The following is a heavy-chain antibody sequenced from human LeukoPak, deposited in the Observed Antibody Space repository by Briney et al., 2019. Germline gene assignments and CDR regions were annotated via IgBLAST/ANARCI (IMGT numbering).Heavy chain of an antibody. V-gene: IGHV1-46*04. CDR3: AKEAEVRGTGAVLDYYYMDV. Sequence: ASVTVSFKSSGYTLIRYYIHWVRQAPGQGLEWMGIINPSGESTTYAQKLQGRVSMTRDTSTGTVYMELSSLRSVDTTVYYCAKEAEVRGTGAVLDYYYMDVWGKGTTVIVSS. D-gene: IGHD6-13*01. CDR2: INPSGEST. CDR1: GYTLIRYY. J-gene: IGHJ6*03.